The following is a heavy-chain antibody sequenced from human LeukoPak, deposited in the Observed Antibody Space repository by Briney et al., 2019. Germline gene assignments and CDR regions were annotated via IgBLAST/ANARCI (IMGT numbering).Heavy chain of an antibody. CDR3: AGDMDIVVVVAATRFYYYGMDV. Sequence: EASVKVSCKASGGTFSSYAISWVRQAPGQGLEWMGRIIPILGIANYAQKFQGRVTITADKSTSTAYMELSSLRSEDTAVCYCAGDMDIVVVVAATRFYYYGMDVWGAGTTVTVSS. CDR1: GGTFSSYA. J-gene: IGHJ6*04. D-gene: IGHD2-15*01. V-gene: IGHV1-69*04. CDR2: IIPILGIA.